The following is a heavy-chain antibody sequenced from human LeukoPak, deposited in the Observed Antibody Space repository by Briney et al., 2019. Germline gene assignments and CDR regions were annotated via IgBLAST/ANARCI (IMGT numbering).Heavy chain of an antibody. J-gene: IGHJ3*02. Sequence: SETLSLTCTVSGGSISGYYWSWIRQPPGKGLEWIGYIYYSGSTNYNPSLKSRVTISVDTSKNQFSLKLSSVTAADTAVYYCARRGVPAFDIWGQGTMVTVSS. CDR2: IYYSGST. CDR3: ARRGVPAFDI. V-gene: IGHV4-59*01. CDR1: GGSISGYY. D-gene: IGHD3-10*01.